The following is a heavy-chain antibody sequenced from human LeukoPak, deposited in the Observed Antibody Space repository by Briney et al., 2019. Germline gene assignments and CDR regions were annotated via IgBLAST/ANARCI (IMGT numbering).Heavy chain of an antibody. J-gene: IGHJ4*02. CDR2: INHSGST. CDR1: GGSFSGYY. CDR3: ARGPPMDYFDS. V-gene: IGHV4-34*01. Sequence: PSATLSLTCAVYGGSFSGYYWSRIRRPPGKGLEWIGEINHSGSTNYNPSLKSRVTISVDTSKTQFSLKLSSVTAADTAVYYCARGPPMDYFDSWGQGTLVTVAS.